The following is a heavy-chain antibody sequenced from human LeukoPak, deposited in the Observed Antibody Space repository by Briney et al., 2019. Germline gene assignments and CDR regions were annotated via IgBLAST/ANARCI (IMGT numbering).Heavy chain of an antibody. Sequence: ASVKVSCKASGGTFSSYAISWVRQAPGQGLEWMGGIIPIFGTANYAQKFQGRVTITADESTSTAYMELSSLRSEDTAVYYCARLPPCYTIFGVVSDYWGQGTLVTVSS. J-gene: IGHJ4*02. CDR1: GGTFSSYA. CDR2: IIPIFGTA. D-gene: IGHD3-3*01. V-gene: IGHV1-69*01. CDR3: ARLPPCYTIFGVVSDY.